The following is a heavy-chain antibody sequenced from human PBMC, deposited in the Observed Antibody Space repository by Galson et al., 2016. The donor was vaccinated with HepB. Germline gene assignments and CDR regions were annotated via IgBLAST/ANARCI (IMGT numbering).Heavy chain of an antibody. D-gene: IGHD3-3*02. CDR2: IGGYNGNT. V-gene: IGHV1-18*01. Sequence: SVKVSCKASGYTFASYGISWVRQAPGQGLEWMGWIGGYNGNTEYAKKFQGRVTMTTDTSTSTVYMELRSLRSDDTAVYYCARERSAFYYYYYGMDVWGQGTTVTVSS. CDR1: GYTFASYG. J-gene: IGHJ6*02. CDR3: ARERSAFYYYYYGMDV.